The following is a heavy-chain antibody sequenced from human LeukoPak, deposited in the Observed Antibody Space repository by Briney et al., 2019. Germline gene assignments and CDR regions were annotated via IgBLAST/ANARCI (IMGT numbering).Heavy chain of an antibody. CDR3: ARDTLSTGYSRSWYLVDY. D-gene: IGHD6-13*01. V-gene: IGHV1-2*06. CDR2: INPNSGGT. CDR1: GYTFTGYY. Sequence: GASVKVSCKASGYTFTGYYMHWVRQAPGQGLEWMGRINPNSGGTNYAQKFQGRVTMTRDTSISTAYMELSRLRSDDTAVYYCARDTLSTGYSRSWYLVDYWGQGTLVTVSS. J-gene: IGHJ4*02.